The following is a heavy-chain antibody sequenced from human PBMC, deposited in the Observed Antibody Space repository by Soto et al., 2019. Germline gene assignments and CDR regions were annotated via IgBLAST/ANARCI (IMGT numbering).Heavy chain of an antibody. Sequence: GGSLRLSCAASEFTFSNYAMHWVRQAPGKGLQWLAVISYDGNNKYYADSVEGRFSISRDNSKNTVYLQMNSLRLEDTAVYYCARGPSYSDSYFDHWGQGTLVTVSS. D-gene: IGHD4-17*01. J-gene: IGHJ4*02. V-gene: IGHV3-30*03. CDR2: ISYDGNNK. CDR3: ARGPSYSDSYFDH. CDR1: EFTFSNYA.